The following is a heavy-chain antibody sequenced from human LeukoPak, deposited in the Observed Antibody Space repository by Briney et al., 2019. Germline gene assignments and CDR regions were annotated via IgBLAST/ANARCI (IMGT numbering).Heavy chain of an antibody. Sequence: PGRSLRLSCAASGFTFSSYAMHWVRQAPGKGLEWVAVISYDGSNKYYADSVKGRFTISRDNSKNTLYLQMNSLRAEDTAVYYCANVGPPLYGGYYYYMDVWGKGTTVTVSS. V-gene: IGHV3-30-3*01. CDR1: GFTFSSYA. D-gene: IGHD2/OR15-2a*01. J-gene: IGHJ6*03. CDR2: ISYDGSNK. CDR3: ANVGPPLYGGYYYYMDV.